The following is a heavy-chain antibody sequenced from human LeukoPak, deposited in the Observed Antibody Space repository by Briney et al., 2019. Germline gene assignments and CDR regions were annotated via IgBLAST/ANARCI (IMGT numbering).Heavy chain of an antibody. CDR3: ARMTGTYFDY. Sequence: ASVKVSCKASGYTFNSYVIHWVRQAPGQGLEWMGWINAGNGITKSSQKFQGRVTITRDTSASTAYMELSSLRYEDTAVYYCARMTGTYFDYWGQGTLVTVSS. J-gene: IGHJ4*02. V-gene: IGHV1-3*01. CDR1: GYTFNSYV. D-gene: IGHD3-9*01. CDR2: INAGNGIT.